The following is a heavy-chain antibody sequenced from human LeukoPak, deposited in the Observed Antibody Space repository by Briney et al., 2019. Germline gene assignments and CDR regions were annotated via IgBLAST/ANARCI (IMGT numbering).Heavy chain of an antibody. CDR2: IYYSGST. V-gene: IGHV4-59*01. CDR3: ARYCSGRTCYSFDY. J-gene: IGHJ4*02. D-gene: IGHD2-15*01. CDR1: GGSISNYY. Sequence: PSETLSLTCTVSGGSISNYYWSWIRQPPGKGLEWIGYIYYSGSTKYNPSLKSRVTISVDTSKNQFSLRLSSVTAAGTAVYYCARYCSGRTCYSFDYWSQGSLVTVSS.